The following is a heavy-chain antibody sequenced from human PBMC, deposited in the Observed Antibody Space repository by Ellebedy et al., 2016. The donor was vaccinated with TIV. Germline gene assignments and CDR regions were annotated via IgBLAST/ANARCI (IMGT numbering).Heavy chain of an antibody. CDR1: GYTFTSYG. CDR2: ISAYNGNT. D-gene: IGHD3-10*01. CDR3: ASNYGSGSSPFDY. V-gene: IGHV1-18*04. J-gene: IGHJ4*02. Sequence: ASVKVSCKASGYTFTSYGISWVRQAPGQGLEWMGWISAYNGNTNYAQKLQGRVTITRDTSTSTVYMELSSLRSEDTAVYYCASNYGSGSSPFDYWGQGTLVTVSS.